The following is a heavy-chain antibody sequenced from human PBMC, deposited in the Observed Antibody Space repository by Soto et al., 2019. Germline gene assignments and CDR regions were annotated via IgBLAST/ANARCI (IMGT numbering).Heavy chain of an antibody. CDR2: ISGSGGST. Sequence: EVQLLESGGGLVQPGGSLRLSCAASGFTFSSYAMSWVRQAPGKGLEWVSAISGSGGSTYYADSVKGRFTISRDNSKNTLYLQMNSLIAEDTAGYYCAKSRLLSKIVVVLAASRYYFDYWGQGTLVTVSS. CDR1: GFTFSSYA. D-gene: IGHD2-15*01. CDR3: AKSRLLSKIVVVLAASRYYFDY. J-gene: IGHJ4*02. V-gene: IGHV3-23*01.